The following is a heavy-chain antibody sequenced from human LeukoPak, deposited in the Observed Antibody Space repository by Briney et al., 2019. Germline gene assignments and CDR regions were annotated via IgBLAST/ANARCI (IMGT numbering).Heavy chain of an antibody. CDR1: GYTFTGYY. Sequence: ASVRVSCRASGYTFTGYYLHWVRQAPGQGFEWMGWINPKTGDTKYAQNFQGRVTMTRDTSISTAYMDLTRLTSDDTAVYYCASIKEVGAPNYYYYMDVWGKGTTVTVSS. CDR2: INPKTGDT. V-gene: IGHV1-2*02. CDR3: ASIKEVGAPNYYYYMDV. D-gene: IGHD1-26*01. J-gene: IGHJ6*03.